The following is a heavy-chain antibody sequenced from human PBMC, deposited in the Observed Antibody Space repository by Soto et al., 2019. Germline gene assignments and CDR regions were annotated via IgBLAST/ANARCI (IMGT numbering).Heavy chain of an antibody. Sequence: QVQLVQSGAEVKKPGSSVKVSCKASGGTFSSHAISWVRQAPGQGLEWMGGIIPIFGTANYAQKFQGRVTITADESTSTAYMERSSLRSEDTAVYYCARDRTYYYDSSGPPGSAFDIWGQGTMVTVSS. V-gene: IGHV1-69*01. CDR1: GGTFSSHA. CDR3: ARDRTYYYDSSGPPGSAFDI. CDR2: IIPIFGTA. J-gene: IGHJ3*02. D-gene: IGHD3-22*01.